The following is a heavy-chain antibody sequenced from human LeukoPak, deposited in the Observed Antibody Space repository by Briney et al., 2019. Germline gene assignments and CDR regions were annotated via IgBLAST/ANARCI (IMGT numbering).Heavy chain of an antibody. CDR2: TSSYNGNA. V-gene: IGHV1-18*01. J-gene: IGHJ5*02. D-gene: IGHD5-24*01. CDR1: GYTFITYG. Sequence: ASVKVSCKASGYTFITYGISWVRQAPGQGFEWMGWTSSYNGNADYAQKFRGRVTMTTDPSTNTAYMELRSLGFDDSADYYCARGRDGYDYAGFDPWGQGTRVTVSS. CDR3: ARGRDGYDYAGFDP.